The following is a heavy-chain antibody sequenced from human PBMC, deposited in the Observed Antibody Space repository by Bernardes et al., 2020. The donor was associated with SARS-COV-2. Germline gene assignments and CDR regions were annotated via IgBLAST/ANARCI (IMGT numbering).Heavy chain of an antibody. Sequence: ASVKASCKVSGYTLTELSMHWVRQAPGKGLEWMGGFDPEDGETIYAQKFQGRVTMTEDTSTDTAYMELSSLRSEDTAVYYCATGPITMVRGVIRWFDPWGQGTLVTVSS. D-gene: IGHD3-10*01. CDR2: FDPEDGET. CDR1: GYTLTELS. V-gene: IGHV1-24*01. J-gene: IGHJ5*02. CDR3: ATGPITMVRGVIRWFDP.